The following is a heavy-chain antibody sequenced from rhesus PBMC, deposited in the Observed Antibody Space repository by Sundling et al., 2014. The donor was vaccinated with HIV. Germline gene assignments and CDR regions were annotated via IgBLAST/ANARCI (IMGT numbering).Heavy chain of an antibody. CDR2: ISGSGGST. CDR3: ARPREYFYSYDY. Sequence: QVQLQGSGPALVKPSETLSLTCAVSGGSITSGNWWSWIRQSPGKGLEWIGRISGSGGSTDYNPSLKSRVTISTDTSKNQFSLKLSSVTAADTAVYYCARPREYFYSYDYWGQGVLVTVSS. J-gene: IGHJ4*01. D-gene: IGHD5-12*01. CDR1: GGSITSGNW. V-gene: IGHV4-92*01.